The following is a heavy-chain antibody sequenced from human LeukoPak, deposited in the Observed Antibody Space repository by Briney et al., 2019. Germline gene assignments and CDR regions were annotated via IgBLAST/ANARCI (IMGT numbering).Heavy chain of an antibody. CDR2: INHSGST. Sequence: SETLTLTCAVYGGSFSGYYWSWIRQPPGKGLEWIGEINHSGSTNYNPSLKSRVAISVDTSKHQFFRKLSSVAEADTAVYYCARRRMYYYVPNSYYYSMDVWGQGTTVTVSS. V-gene: IGHV4-34*01. CDR3: ARRRMYYYVPNSYYYSMDV. D-gene: IGHD3-10*02. J-gene: IGHJ6*01. CDR1: GGSFSGYY.